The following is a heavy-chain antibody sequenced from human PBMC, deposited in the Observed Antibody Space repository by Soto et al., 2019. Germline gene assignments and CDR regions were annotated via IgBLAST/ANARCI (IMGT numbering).Heavy chain of an antibody. CDR3: ARDTLELLYYFDY. Sequence: GGSLRLSCAASGFTFSNYWMHWVRQAPGKGLVWVSRINSDGSSASYADSVKGRFTISRDNAKNTLYLQMNSLRAEDTAVYYCARDTLELLYYFDYWGQRTLVTVSS. D-gene: IGHD1-7*01. CDR2: INSDGSSA. J-gene: IGHJ4*02. V-gene: IGHV3-74*01. CDR1: GFTFSNYW.